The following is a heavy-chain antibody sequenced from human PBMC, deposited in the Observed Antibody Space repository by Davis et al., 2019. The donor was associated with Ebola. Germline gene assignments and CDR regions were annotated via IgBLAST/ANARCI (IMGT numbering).Heavy chain of an antibody. D-gene: IGHD4-17*01. Sequence: GGSLRLSCAASGSTFSSYSMNWVRQAPGKGLEWVSYISSSSSTIYYADSVKGRFTISRDNAKNSLYLQMNSLRAEDTAVYYCTVTIRFVDVWCQGTTVTVSS. CDR1: GSTFSSYS. CDR3: TVTIRFVDV. CDR2: ISSSSSTI. J-gene: IGHJ6*02. V-gene: IGHV3-48*01.